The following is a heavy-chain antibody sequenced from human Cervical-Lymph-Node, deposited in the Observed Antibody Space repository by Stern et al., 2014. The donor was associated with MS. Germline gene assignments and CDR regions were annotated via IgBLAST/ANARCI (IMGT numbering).Heavy chain of an antibody. Sequence: EVQLVESGAEVKKPGESLRISCQASGYSFTDFWIAWVRQVPGQGLEWMGIIYPGDSDRRYNPTFQGQVTIPADKSITTASLQWSSLKASDSAMYFCARLQSTSWFDFWGQGTLVTVSS. CDR1: GYSFTDFW. CDR3: ARLQSTSWFDF. CDR2: IYPGDSDR. D-gene: IGHD2-2*01. J-gene: IGHJ5*01. V-gene: IGHV5-51*01.